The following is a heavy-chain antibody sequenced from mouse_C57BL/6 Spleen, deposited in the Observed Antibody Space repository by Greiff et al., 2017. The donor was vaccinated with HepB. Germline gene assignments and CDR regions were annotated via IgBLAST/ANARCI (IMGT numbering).Heavy chain of an antibody. J-gene: IGHJ3*01. CDR1: GYTFTSYW. D-gene: IGHD2-5*01. CDR3: ARGRSNFFAY. V-gene: IGHV1-69*01. CDR2: IDPSDSYT. Sequence: QVQLKQPGAELVMPGASVKLSCKASGYTFTSYWMHWVKQRPGQGLEWIGEIDPSDSYTNYNQKFKGKSTLTVDKSSSTAYMQLSSLTSEDSAVYYCARGRSNFFAYWGQGTLVTVSA.